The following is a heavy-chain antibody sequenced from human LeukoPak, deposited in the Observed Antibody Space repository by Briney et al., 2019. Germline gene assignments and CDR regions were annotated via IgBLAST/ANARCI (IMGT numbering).Heavy chain of an antibody. CDR3: ARGTSIVGATEDFDY. D-gene: IGHD1-26*01. CDR2: ISSSSSYI. J-gene: IGHJ4*02. CDR1: GFTVSSNY. Sequence: GGSLRLSCAGSGFTVSSNYMNWVRQAPGKGLEWVSSISSSSSYIYYADSVKGRFTISRDNAKNSLYLQMNSLRAEDTAVYYCARGTSIVGATEDFDYWGQGTLVTVSS. V-gene: IGHV3-21*01.